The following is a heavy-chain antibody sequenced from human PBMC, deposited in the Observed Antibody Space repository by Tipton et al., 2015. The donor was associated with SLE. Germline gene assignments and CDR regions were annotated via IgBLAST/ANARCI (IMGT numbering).Heavy chain of an antibody. J-gene: IGHJ6*02. CDR1: GGSLFISTYY. V-gene: IGHV4-39*01. D-gene: IGHD6-13*01. CDR2: IYYSGRT. CDR3: ARLVYASSWYSPDYFYGMGV. Sequence: TLSLTCTVSGGSLFISTYYWGWIRQAPGRGLEWIGNIYYSGRTYYNPSLKSRVTISVDTSKKQFSLKLSSVTAADTAVYYCARLVYASSWYSPDYFYGMGVWGQGTTVTVSS.